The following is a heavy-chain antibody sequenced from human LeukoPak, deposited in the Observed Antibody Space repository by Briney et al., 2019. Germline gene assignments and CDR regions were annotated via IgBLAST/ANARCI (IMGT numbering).Heavy chain of an antibody. J-gene: IGHJ6*03. CDR2: INHSGST. V-gene: IGHV4-34*01. CDR1: GGSFSGYY. CDR3: ARAPYYYGSGSPYYYYYMDV. Sequence: SETLSLTCAVYGGSFSGYYWSWIRQPPGKGLEWIGEINHSGSTNYNPSLKSRVTISVDTSKNQFSLKLSSVTAADTAVYYCARAPYYYGSGSPYYYYYMDVWGKGTTVTVSS. D-gene: IGHD3-10*01.